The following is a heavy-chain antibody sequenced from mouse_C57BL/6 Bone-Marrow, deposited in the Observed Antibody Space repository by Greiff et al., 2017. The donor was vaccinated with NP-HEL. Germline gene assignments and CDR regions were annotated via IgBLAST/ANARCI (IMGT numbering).Heavy chain of an antibody. CDR3: ARGTVAYWYFDV. D-gene: IGHD1-1*01. V-gene: IGHV3-6*01. Sequence: DVHLVESGPGLVKPSQSLSLTCSVTGYSITSGYYWNWIRQFPGNKLEWMGYISYDGSNNYNPSLKNRISITRDTSKNQFFLKLNSVTTEDTATYYCARGTVAYWYFDVWGTGTTVTVSS. J-gene: IGHJ1*03. CDR2: ISYDGSN. CDR1: GYSITSGYY.